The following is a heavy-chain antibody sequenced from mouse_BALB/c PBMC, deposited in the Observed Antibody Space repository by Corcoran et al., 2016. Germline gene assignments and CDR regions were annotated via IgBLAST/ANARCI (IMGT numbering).Heavy chain of an antibody. V-gene: IGHV3-6*02. D-gene: IGHD1-1*01. CDR1: GYSITSGYY. CDR3: AREDYGWFAY. Sequence: DVQLQESGPGLVKPSQSLSLTCSVTGYSITSGYYWNWIRQFPGNKLEWMGYLSYDGSNNYNPSLKNRISITRDTSKNQFFLKLNSVTTEDTATYYFAREDYGWFAYWGQGTLVTVSA. CDR2: LSYDGSN. J-gene: IGHJ3*01.